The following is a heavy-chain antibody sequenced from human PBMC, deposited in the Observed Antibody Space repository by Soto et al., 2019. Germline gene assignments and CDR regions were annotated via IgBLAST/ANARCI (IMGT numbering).Heavy chain of an antibody. V-gene: IGHV3-21*01. Sequence: PGGSLRLSCIASASGFTLASHNFIWVRQAPGKGLEWVSSISSGSRDIFYGDSVEGRFTISRDNAKNTVFLQMNSLRVEDTAVYYCARGFCSGPMCPADSWGQGALLTVSS. D-gene: IGHD2-15*01. J-gene: IGHJ4*02. CDR3: ARGFCSGPMCPADS. CDR2: ISSGSRDI. CDR1: GFTLASHN.